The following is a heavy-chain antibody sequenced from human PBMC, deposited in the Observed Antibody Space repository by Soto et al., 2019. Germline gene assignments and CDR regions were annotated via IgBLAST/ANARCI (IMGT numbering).Heavy chain of an antibody. V-gene: IGHV3-23*01. CDR1: GFTFSSYA. J-gene: IGHJ5*02. CDR3: AKDSSSGWLGFHSPDQYNWFDP. Sequence: GGSLRLSCAASGFTFSSYAMSWVRQAPGKGLEWVSAISGSGGSTYYADSVKGRFTISRDNSKNTLYLQMNSLRAEDTAVYYCAKDSSSGWLGFHSPDQYNWFDPWGQGTLVTVSS. D-gene: IGHD6-19*01. CDR2: ISGSGGST.